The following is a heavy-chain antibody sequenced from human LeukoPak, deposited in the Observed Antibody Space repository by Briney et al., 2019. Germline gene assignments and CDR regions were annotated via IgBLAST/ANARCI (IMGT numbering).Heavy chain of an antibody. CDR3: ARVRDGYNDAYDF. CDR1: GYTFTGYY. D-gene: IGHD5-24*01. J-gene: IGHJ3*01. V-gene: IGHV1-2*02. CDR2: INPNSGGT. Sequence: ASVKVSCKAPGYTFTGYYMHWVRQAPGQGLEWMGWINPNSGGTNYAQKFQGRVTMTRDTSISTAYMELSRLRSDDTAVYYCARVRDGYNDAYDFWGQGTMVTVSS.